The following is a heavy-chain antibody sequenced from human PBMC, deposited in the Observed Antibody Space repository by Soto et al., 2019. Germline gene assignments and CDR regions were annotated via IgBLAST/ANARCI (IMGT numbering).Heavy chain of an antibody. V-gene: IGHV3-21*01. CDR3: ARDQGELEYGSGSYYSLTTLYYYYGMDV. CDR2: ISSSSSYI. CDR1: GFTFSSYS. J-gene: IGHJ6*02. Sequence: PGGSLRLSCAASGFTFSSYSMNWVRQAPGKGLEWVSSISSSSSYIYYADSVKGRFTISRDNAKNSLYLQMNSLRAEDTAVYYCARDQGELEYGSGSYYSLTTLYYYYGMDVWGQGTTVTVSS. D-gene: IGHD3-10*01.